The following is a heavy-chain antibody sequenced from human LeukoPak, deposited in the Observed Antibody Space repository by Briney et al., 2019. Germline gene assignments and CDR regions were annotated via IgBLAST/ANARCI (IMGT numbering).Heavy chain of an antibody. CDR1: GGSFSGYY. CDR3: AIQQPGISVPGTIYAFDI. CDR2: INHSGTT. V-gene: IGHV4-34*01. Sequence: SETLSLTCAVSGGSFSGYYWSWIRQSPGKGLEWIGEINHSGTTNYNPSLKSRVTISVDTSKNQFSLKLSSVAAADTAVYYCAIQQPGISVPGTIYAFDIWGQGTVVTVSS. D-gene: IGHD6-13*01. J-gene: IGHJ3*02.